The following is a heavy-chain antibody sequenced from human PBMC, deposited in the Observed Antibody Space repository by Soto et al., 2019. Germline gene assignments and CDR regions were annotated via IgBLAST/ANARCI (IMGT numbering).Heavy chain of an antibody. CDR3: ARVLGQLTKVGYYYYYMDV. CDR1: GFTVSSNY. CDR2: IYSGGST. V-gene: IGHV3-66*01. Sequence: GGSLRLSCAASGFTVSSNYMSWVRQAPGKGLEWVSVIYSGGSTYYADSVKGRFTISRDNSKNTLYLQMNSLRAEDTAVYYCARVLGQLTKVGYYYYYMDVWGKGTTVTVSS. J-gene: IGHJ6*03. D-gene: IGHD4-4*01.